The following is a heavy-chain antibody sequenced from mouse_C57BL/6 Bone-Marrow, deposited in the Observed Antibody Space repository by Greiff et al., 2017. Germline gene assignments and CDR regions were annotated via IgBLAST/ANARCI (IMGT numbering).Heavy chain of an antibody. J-gene: IGHJ1*03. D-gene: IGHD1-1*02. CDR3: AREFGGWYFDV. CDR1: GYSITSGYY. V-gene: IGHV3-6*01. CDR2: ISYDGSN. Sequence: DVQLQESGPGLVKPSQSLSLTCSVTGYSITSGYYWNWIRQFPGNKLEWMGYISYDGSNNYNPSLKNRISITRDTSKNQFFLKLNSVTTEDTATYYCAREFGGWYFDVWGTGTTVTVSS.